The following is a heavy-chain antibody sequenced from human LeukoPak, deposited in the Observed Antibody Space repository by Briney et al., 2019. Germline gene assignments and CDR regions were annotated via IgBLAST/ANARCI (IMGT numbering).Heavy chain of an antibody. Sequence: ASVKVSCKASGYMFTSYGISWVRKAPGQGLEWMGWISSYNGNTDYAQNLQGRVTMTTDTSTSTAYMELRSLTPDDTAVYYCARDQGYTSSPYYFDYWGQGSLVTVSS. V-gene: IGHV1-18*04. J-gene: IGHJ4*02. CDR1: GYMFTSYG. D-gene: IGHD6-13*01. CDR2: ISSYNGNT. CDR3: ARDQGYTSSPYYFDY.